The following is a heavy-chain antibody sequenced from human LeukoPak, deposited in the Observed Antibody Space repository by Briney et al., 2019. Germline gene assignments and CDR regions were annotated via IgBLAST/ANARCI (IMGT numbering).Heavy chain of an antibody. Sequence: ASVKVSCKASGGTCSSYAISWVRQAPGQGLEWMGGIIPIFGTANYAQKFQGRVTITADESTSIAYMELSSLRSEDTAVYYCARGQWLRLTSRFDPWGQGTLVTVSS. D-gene: IGHD5-12*01. CDR3: ARGQWLRLTSRFDP. J-gene: IGHJ5*02. V-gene: IGHV1-69*13. CDR2: IIPIFGTA. CDR1: GGTCSSYA.